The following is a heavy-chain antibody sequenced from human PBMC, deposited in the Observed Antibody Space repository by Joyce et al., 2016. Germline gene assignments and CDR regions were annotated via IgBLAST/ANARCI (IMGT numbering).Heavy chain of an antibody. V-gene: IGHV1-18*01. D-gene: IGHD2-8*01. J-gene: IGHJ6*02. CDR3: AREIMGSWGMDV. CDR2: IIAYNGNT. Sequence: QVQLVQSGAEVKKPGASGKVSCKASGYTFTNYGSRWVRQAPGKGLEWMGWIIAYNGNTKYAENLQGRVTLTTDTSTSTADMELRSLRSDDTAVYSCAREIMGSWGMDVWGQGTTVTVSS. CDR1: GYTFTNYG.